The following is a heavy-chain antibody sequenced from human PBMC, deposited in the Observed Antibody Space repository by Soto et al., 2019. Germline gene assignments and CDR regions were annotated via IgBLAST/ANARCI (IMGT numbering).Heavy chain of an antibody. J-gene: IGHJ6*02. Sequence: ASVKVSCKASGGTFSSYAISWVRQAPGQVLERMGGISPIFGTANYAQKFQGRVTITADESTSTAYMELSSLRSEDTAVYYCARDSGPIVVVPAGYGMEVWGQGTTVTVSS. V-gene: IGHV1-69*13. CDR3: ARDSGPIVVVPAGYGMEV. CDR2: ISPIFGTA. D-gene: IGHD2-2*01. CDR1: GGTFSSYA.